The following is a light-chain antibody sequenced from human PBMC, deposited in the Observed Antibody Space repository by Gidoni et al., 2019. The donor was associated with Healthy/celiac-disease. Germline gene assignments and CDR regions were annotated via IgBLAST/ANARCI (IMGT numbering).Light chain of an antibody. J-gene: IGKJ4*01. CDR2: LGS. CDR3: MQALQTPLT. CDR1: QSLLHSNGYNY. Sequence: DIVRTQSPLSLTVTPGEPASISCRSSQSLLHSNGYNYLDWYLQKPGQSPQLLIYLGSNRASGVPDRFSGSGSGTDFTLKISRVEAEDVGVYYCMQALQTPLTFGGGTKVEIK. V-gene: IGKV2-28*01.